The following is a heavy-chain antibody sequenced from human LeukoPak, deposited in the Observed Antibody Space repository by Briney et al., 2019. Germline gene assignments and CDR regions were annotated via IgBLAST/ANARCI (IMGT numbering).Heavy chain of an antibody. D-gene: IGHD1-26*01. Sequence: GGSLRLSCAASGFTFSSYAMSWVRQAPGKGLEWVAVISYNGHYEYYGESVKGRFTISRDNSKNTVSLQMDNLRIEDTAVYYCVRGGSPPTSTWSLDEWGQGTLVTVSS. V-gene: IGHV3-30*03. CDR3: VRGGSPPTSTWSLDE. J-gene: IGHJ4*02. CDR2: ISYNGHYE. CDR1: GFTFSSYA.